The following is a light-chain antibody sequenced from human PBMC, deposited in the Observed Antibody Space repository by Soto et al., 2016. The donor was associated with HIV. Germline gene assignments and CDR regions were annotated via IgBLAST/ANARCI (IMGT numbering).Light chain of an antibody. Sequence: SYELTQPPSVSVSPGQTASITCFGDKLGDKYVCWYQQKPGQSPVLVIYQDNKRPSGTPERFSGSNSGNTATLTISGTQAMDEADYYCQAWDNSTGVFGGGTKLTVL. CDR2: QDN. J-gene: IGLJ2*01. CDR1: KLGDKY. V-gene: IGLV3-1*01. CDR3: QAWDNSTGV.